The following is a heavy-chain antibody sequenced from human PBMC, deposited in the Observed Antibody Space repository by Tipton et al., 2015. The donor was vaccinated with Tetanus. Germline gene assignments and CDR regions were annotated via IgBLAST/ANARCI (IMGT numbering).Heavy chain of an antibody. V-gene: IGHV5-51*01. CDR1: GYSFPHSW. D-gene: IGHD6-6*01. J-gene: IGHJ4*02. CDR2: IYPHDSST. Sequence: VQLVQSGAEMKKPGESLKVSCKTSGYSFPHSWIGWVRQTPGEGLEWMGIIYPHDSSTRYNPSFEGQVTFSVDKSTDTAYLQWSTLKASDTALYFCARRKGGLVGYYFDFWGQGTLVTVSA. CDR3: ARRKGGLVGYYFDF.